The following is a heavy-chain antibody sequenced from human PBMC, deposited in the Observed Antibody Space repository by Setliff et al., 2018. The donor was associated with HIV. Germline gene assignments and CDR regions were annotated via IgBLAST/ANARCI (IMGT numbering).Heavy chain of an antibody. CDR3: ARGTKLVWGRWFDP. D-gene: IGHD6-6*01. J-gene: IGHJ5*02. CDR2: ISVYNGHT. Sequence: ASVKVSCKTSGYTFSTHSITWVRQAPGQGPEWMGWISVYNGHTNYVQKFQGRVVMSTDISTNTAYMELRSLTSDDTAVYYCARGTKLVWGRWFDPWGQGTLVTVSS. CDR1: GYTFSTHS. V-gene: IGHV1-18*01.